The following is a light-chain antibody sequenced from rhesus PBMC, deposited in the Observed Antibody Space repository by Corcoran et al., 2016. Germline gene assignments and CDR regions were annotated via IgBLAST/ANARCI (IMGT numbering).Light chain of an antibody. Sequence: QSVLTQPPSASAAAGKSVTISCSGGNSNIGSNSVSWYQHVPGTAPKLPIYFNDQRVSGVSDRFSGSNSGTSASLAVRGLQTDDEADYYCLSWDDRLNGYIFGTGTRLTV. CDR1: NSNIGSNS. J-gene: IGLJ1*01. V-gene: IGLV1-60*01. CDR3: LSWDDRLNGYI. CDR2: FND.